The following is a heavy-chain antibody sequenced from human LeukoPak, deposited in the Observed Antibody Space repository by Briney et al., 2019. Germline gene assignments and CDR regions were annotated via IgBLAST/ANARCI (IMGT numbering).Heavy chain of an antibody. CDR3: ACAGSDYYYGMDV. D-gene: IGHD3-10*01. CDR1: GFTFSSYS. V-gene: IGHV3-21*01. CDR2: ISSSSSYI. J-gene: IGHJ6*02. Sequence: GRSLRLSCAASGFTFSSYSMNWVRQAPGKGLEWDSSISSSSSYIYYADSVKGRFTISRGNAKNSLYLQMNSLRAEDTAVYYCACAGSDYYYGMDVWGQGTTVTVSS.